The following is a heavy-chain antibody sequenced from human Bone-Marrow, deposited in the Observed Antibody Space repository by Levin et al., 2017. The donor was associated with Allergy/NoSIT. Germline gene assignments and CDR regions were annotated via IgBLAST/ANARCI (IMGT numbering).Heavy chain of an antibody. CDR2: VASHGRVT. Sequence: QTGGSLRLSCAASGFTFSNYGIHWVRQAPGKGLEWVAVVASHGRVTYYSDSVKGRFTLSRDNSKNTVFLDMSSLTVEDTAVYYCAKEGGGVNFLAAFDIWDQGTMVTVSS. D-gene: IGHD2-8*02. V-gene: IGHV3-30*18. J-gene: IGHJ3*02. CDR1: GFTFSNYG. CDR3: AKEGGGVNFLAAFDI.